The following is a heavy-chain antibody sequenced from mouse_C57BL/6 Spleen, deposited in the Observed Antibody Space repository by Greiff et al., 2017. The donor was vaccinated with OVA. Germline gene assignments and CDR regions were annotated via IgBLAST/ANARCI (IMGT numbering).Heavy chain of an antibody. V-gene: IGHV1-55*01. CDR1: GYTFTSYW. CDR3: ARPYDYSYYFDY. D-gene: IGHD2-4*01. CDR2: IYPGSGST. Sequence: VQLQQPGAELVKPGASVKMSCKASGYTFTSYWITWVKQRPGQGLEWIGDIYPGSGSTNYNEKFKSKATLTVDTSSSTAYMQLSSLTSEDSAVYYCARPYDYSYYFDYWGQGTTLTVSS. J-gene: IGHJ2*01.